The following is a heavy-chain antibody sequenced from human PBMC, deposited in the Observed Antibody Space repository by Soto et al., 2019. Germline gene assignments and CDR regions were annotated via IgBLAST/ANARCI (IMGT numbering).Heavy chain of an antibody. CDR1: GFTFSSYG. Sequence: GGSLRLSCAASGFTFSSYGMHWVRQAPGKGLEWVAVISYDGSNKYYADSVKGRFTISRDNSKNTLYLQMNSLRSEDTAVYYCARALRYFDWPTMIVSYYGMDVWGQGTTVTVSS. V-gene: IGHV3-30*03. D-gene: IGHD3-9*01. J-gene: IGHJ6*02. CDR2: ISYDGSNK. CDR3: ARALRYFDWPTMIVSYYGMDV.